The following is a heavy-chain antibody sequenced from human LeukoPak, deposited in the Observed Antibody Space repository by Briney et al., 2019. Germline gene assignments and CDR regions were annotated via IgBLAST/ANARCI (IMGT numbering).Heavy chain of an antibody. CDR2: ISYDGSNK. D-gene: IGHD1-14*01. CDR3: AREVDITGFDY. CDR1: GFTFSSYA. V-gene: IGHV3-30*04. J-gene: IGHJ4*02. Sequence: GGSLRLSCAASGFTFSSYAMHWVRQAPGKGLEWVAVISYDGSNKYYADSVKGRFTISRDNSKNTLYLQMNSLRAEDTAVYYCAREVDITGFDYWGQGTLVTVSS.